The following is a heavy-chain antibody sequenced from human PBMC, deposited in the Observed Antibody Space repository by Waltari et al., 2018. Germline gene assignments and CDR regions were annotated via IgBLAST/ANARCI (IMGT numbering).Heavy chain of an antibody. CDR3: ALSRYGLASPKFDP. V-gene: IGHV4-34*02. J-gene: IGHJ5*02. CDR2: IDHSGGP. D-gene: IGHD4-17*01. CDR1: GGSFSGYY. Sequence: QVQVQQWGAGLVKPSETLSLTCAVYGGSFSGYYWSCLRQPPGKALEWIGEIDHSGGPNYNPSLPSRATISVDTSRNQLSLKLTSVTAADTAIYYCALSRYGLASPKFDPWGQGTLVTVSS.